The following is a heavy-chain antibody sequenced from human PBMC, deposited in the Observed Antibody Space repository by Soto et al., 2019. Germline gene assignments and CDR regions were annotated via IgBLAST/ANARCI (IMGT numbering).Heavy chain of an antibody. CDR3: ARASPVVTDV. CDR2: IYYSGST. J-gene: IGHJ6*02. V-gene: IGHV4-30-4*01. Sequence: PSYTLEIRCTACRGSMCISDFSWSLIRQPPGKGLEWIGYIYYSGSTYYNPSLKSRVTISVDTSKNQFSLKLSSVTAADTAVYYCARASPVVTDVWGQGTTVTVS. D-gene: IGHD5-18*01. CDR1: RGSMCISDFS.